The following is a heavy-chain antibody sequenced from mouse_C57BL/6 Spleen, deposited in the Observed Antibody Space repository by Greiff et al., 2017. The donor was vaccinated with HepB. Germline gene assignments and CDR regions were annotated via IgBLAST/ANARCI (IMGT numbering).Heavy chain of an antibody. CDR3: ARSGGSSYVRYFDY. CDR1: GYTFTSYW. J-gene: IGHJ2*01. CDR2: IYPGSGST. D-gene: IGHD1-1*01. Sequence: QVQLQQSGAELVKPGASVKMSCKASGYTFTSYWITWVKRRPGQGLEWIGDIYPGSGSTNYNEKFKSKATLTVDTSSSTAYMQLSSLTSEDSAVYYCARSGGSSYVRYFDYWGQGTTLTVSS. V-gene: IGHV1-55*01.